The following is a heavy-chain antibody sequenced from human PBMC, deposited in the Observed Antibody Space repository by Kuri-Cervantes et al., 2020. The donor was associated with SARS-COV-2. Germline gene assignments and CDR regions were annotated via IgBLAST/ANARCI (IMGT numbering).Heavy chain of an antibody. CDR3: ARVLGSSTSCYWD. J-gene: IGHJ4*02. CDR1: GYTFTSYG. D-gene: IGHD2-2*01. V-gene: IGHV1-2*02. CDR2: INPNSGGT. Sequence: ASVKVSCKASGYTFTSYGISWVRQAPGQGLEWMGWINPNSGGTNYAQKFQGRVTMTRDTSISTAYMELSRLRSDDTAVYYCARVLGSSTSCYWDWGQGTLVTVSS.